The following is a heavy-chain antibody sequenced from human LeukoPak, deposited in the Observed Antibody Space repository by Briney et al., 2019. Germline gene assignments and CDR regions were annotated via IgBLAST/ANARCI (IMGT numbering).Heavy chain of an antibody. CDR2: ISAYNGNT. J-gene: IGHJ4*02. CDR1: GYTFTSYG. D-gene: IGHD5-18*01. Sequence: ASVKASCKASGYTFTSYGISWVRQAPGQGLEWMGWISAYNGNTNYAQKLQGRVTMTTDTSTSTAYMELRSLRSDDTAVYYCARGGPYSSAVTWRDYWGQGTLVTVSS. V-gene: IGHV1-18*01. CDR3: ARGGPYSSAVTWRDY.